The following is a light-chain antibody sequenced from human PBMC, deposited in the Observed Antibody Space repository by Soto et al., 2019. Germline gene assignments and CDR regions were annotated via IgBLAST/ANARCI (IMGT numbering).Light chain of an antibody. CDR1: GSDVGRYNY. Sequence: QSALTQPASVSGSPGQSITISCTGTGSDVGRYNYVSWYQQYPGKVPKLMIYQVSNRPSGVPIRFSGSKSGDTASLTISGLQAEDEADYYCTSYTTSSTWVFGGGTKRPS. J-gene: IGLJ3*02. CDR3: TSYTTSSTWV. CDR2: QVS. V-gene: IGLV2-14*01.